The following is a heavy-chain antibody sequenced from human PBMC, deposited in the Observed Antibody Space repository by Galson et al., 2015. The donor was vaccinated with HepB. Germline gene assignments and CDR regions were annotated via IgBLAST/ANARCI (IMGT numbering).Heavy chain of an antibody. J-gene: IGHJ6*02. Sequence: LRLSCAASGFTFSSYGMYWVRQAPGKGLEWVSFISNDGTNKDYADSVKGRFTISRDNSKNTLYLQMNSLRAEDTAVYFCAGQYYDVLAAYSNGLDVWGQGTTVTVSS. CDR2: ISNDGTNK. V-gene: IGHV3-30*03. D-gene: IGHD3-9*01. CDR1: GFTFSSYG. CDR3: AGQYYDVLAAYSNGLDV.